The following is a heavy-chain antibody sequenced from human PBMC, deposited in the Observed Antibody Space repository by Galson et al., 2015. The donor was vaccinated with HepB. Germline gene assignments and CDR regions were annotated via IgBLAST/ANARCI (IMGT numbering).Heavy chain of an antibody. Sequence: SLRLSCAASGFTFDDYAMHWVRQAPGKGLEWVSGISWNSGSIGYADSVKGRFTISRDNAKNSLYLQMNSLRAEDTALYYCAKDISYDILTGNIGDYWGQGTLVTVSS. D-gene: IGHD3-9*01. V-gene: IGHV3-9*01. CDR1: GFTFDDYA. J-gene: IGHJ4*02. CDR2: ISWNSGSI. CDR3: AKDISYDILTGNIGDY.